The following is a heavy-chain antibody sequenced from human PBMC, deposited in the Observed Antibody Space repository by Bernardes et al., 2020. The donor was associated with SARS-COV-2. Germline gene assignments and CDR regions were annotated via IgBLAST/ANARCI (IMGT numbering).Heavy chain of an antibody. J-gene: IGHJ4*02. CDR1: GYSFSSYA. Sequence: GGSLRLSCSSSGYSFSSYAMTCVRQAPGKWLEWVSSIRGISGSTYYAYSLKGRFTISIDNSKNTLYLQMNSLRAEDTAVYYCARSRDYGDFGGILRGYYFDYWGQGTLVTVSS. D-gene: IGHD4-17*01. CDR2: IRGISGST. CDR3: ARSRDYGDFGGILRGYYFDY. V-gene: IGHV3-23*01.